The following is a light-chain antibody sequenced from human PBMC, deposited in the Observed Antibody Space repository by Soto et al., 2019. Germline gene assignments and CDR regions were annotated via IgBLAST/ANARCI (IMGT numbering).Light chain of an antibody. J-gene: IGLJ1*01. Sequence: QSALTQPPSASGSPGQSVTISCTGTSSDVGDYNFVSWYRQQPDKAPKLIIYEVTKRPSGVSDRFSGSKSGNTASLTVSGLQAEDEADYYCSSYAANNRLVFGTGTKLTVL. CDR2: EVT. CDR1: SSDVGDYNF. CDR3: SSYAANNRLV. V-gene: IGLV2-8*01.